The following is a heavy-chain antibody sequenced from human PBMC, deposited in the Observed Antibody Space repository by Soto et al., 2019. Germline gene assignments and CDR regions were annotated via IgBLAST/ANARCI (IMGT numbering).Heavy chain of an antibody. D-gene: IGHD3-16*01. CDR3: TSDTFGLRDT. J-gene: IGHJ5*02. Sequence: GGSLRLSCAASGFPFSHYWMHWVRQTPGKGLVWVSRINPAGAITNYADSVEGRFTISRDNSDSALFLQMNSLSAEDTAIYYCTSDTFGLRDTWGQGTLVTVSS. V-gene: IGHV3-74*01. CDR1: GFPFSHYW. CDR2: INPAGAIT.